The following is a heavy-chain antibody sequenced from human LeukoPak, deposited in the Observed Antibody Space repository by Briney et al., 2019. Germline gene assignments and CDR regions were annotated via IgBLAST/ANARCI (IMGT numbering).Heavy chain of an antibody. CDR3: ARRRRGVNREDDWFDP. CDR2: SYNTVDT. J-gene: IGHJ5*02. CDR1: GGSIRRDGYH. Sequence: SETLSLTCTVSGGSIRRDGYHWGWIRQPPGQGREWIGSSYNTVDTYDDPSLKSLLIICVDASNNQFSLRLSPVAAADNVFYYCARRRRGVNREDDWFDPWGLGTLVTVSS. D-gene: IGHD2-8*01. V-gene: IGHV4-39*01.